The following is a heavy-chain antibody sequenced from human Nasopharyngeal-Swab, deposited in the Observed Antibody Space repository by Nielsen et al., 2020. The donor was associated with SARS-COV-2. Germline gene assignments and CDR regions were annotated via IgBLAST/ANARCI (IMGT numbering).Heavy chain of an antibody. CDR1: GFTFSTYW. D-gene: IGHD2-15*01. CDR2: IKQDGSEK. Sequence: GESLKISCAASGFTFSTYWMSWVRQAPGKGLEWVANIKQDGSEKYYVDSVKGRFTISRDNAKNSLYLQMNSLRAEDTAVYYCARVGWWFHYYFDYWDQGTLVTVSS. V-gene: IGHV3-7*01. CDR3: ARVGWWFHYYFDY. J-gene: IGHJ4*02.